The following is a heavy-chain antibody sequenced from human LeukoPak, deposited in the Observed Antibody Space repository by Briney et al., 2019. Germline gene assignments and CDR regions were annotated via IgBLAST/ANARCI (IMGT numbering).Heavy chain of an antibody. CDR2: ISSSSSFI. J-gene: IGHJ4*02. Sequence: PGGSLRLSCATSGFTFSVYSMNWVRQAPGKGLEWVSSISSSSSFIYYADSVKGRFTISRDNAKNSLYLQMNSLKDQDTAVYYCATVTVAGTPSFDYWGQGTLLTVSS. V-gene: IGHV3-21*01. D-gene: IGHD3-10*01. CDR3: ATVTVAGTPSFDY. CDR1: GFTFSVYS.